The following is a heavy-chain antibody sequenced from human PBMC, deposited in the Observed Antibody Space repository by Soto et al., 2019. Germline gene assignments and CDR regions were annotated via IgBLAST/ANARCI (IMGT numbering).Heavy chain of an antibody. CDR3: ARGRGPYDFWSAYYTGLDN. CDR2: ISSSSSTI. J-gene: IGHJ4*02. D-gene: IGHD3-3*01. CDR1: GFTFSSYS. V-gene: IGHV3-48*02. Sequence: PGGSLRLSCAASGFTFSSYSMNWVRQAPGKGLEGVSYISSSSSTIYYADSVKGRFTIYRDNAKKSLYLQMNSLRDEDTAVYYCARGRGPYDFWSAYYTGLDNWGQGTMVTVSA.